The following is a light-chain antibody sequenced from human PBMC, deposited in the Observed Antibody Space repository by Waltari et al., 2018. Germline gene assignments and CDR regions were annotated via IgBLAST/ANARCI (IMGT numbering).Light chain of an antibody. Sequence: DIQMTQSPSSLSASVGDSVTITCRASQSISSYLNWYQQKPGKAPKLLIYAASSLQSWVPSRFSGSGSGTDFTLTISSLQPEDFATYYCQQSYSTPRYTFGQGTKLEIK. V-gene: IGKV1-39*01. J-gene: IGKJ2*01. CDR2: AAS. CDR1: QSISSY. CDR3: QQSYSTPRYT.